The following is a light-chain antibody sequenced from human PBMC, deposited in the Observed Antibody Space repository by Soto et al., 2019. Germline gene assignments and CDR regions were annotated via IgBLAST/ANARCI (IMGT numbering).Light chain of an antibody. V-gene: IGKV3-15*01. Sequence: EVVMTQSPATLSVSPGERATLSCKASQSVSSTLAWYQQNPGQAPRLLIYGASTRAAGIPARFSGSGSGTEFTLTISSLQYEDFAVYYCQQYNAWPLTFGGGTKVEIK. CDR2: GAS. CDR1: QSVSST. CDR3: QQYNAWPLT. J-gene: IGKJ4*01.